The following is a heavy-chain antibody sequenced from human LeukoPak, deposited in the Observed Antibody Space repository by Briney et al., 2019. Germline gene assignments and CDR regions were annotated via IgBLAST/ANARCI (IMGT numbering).Heavy chain of an antibody. D-gene: IGHD1-26*01. CDR3: ARARPGRLGSSTSFDY. J-gene: IGHJ4*02. CDR2: IDGST. CDR1: GFSISSGVY. Sequence: SETLSLTCTVSGFSISSGVYWGFIRQPPGRGLEWIGTIDGSTSYNPSLKDRVTISLDPSKNQLSLQLSSVTAADTAFYYCARARPGRLGSSTSFDYWGQGILVAVSS. V-gene: IGHV4-38-2*02.